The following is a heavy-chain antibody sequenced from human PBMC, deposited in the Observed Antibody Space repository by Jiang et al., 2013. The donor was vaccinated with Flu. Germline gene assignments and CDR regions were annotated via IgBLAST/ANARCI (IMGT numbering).Heavy chain of an antibody. CDR1: GGSISNYY. CDR2: MYNSGST. D-gene: IGHD3-22*01. CDR3: ATTASYYDTSGPRYFDL. J-gene: IGHJ2*01. V-gene: IGHV4-59*08. Sequence: GLVKPSETLSLTCTVSGGSISNYYWSWIRQPPGKGLEWIGNMYNSGSTNYNPSLKSGVTISVDTSKNQFSLKLSSVTAADTAVYYCATTASYYDTSGPRYFDLWGRGTLATVSS.